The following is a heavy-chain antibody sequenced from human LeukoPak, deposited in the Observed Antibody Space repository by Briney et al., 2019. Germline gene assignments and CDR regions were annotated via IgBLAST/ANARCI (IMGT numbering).Heavy chain of an antibody. CDR2: IYYSGST. CDR3: ARGWHDYDFWSGYYPFDY. CDR1: GGSISSYY. V-gene: IGHV4-59*01. Sequence: SETLSLTCTVSGGSISSYYWSWIRQPPGKGLEWIGYIYYSGSTNYNPSLKSRVTISVDTSKNQFSLKLSSVTDADTAVYYCARGWHDYDFWSGYYPFDYWGQGTLVTVSS. D-gene: IGHD3-3*01. J-gene: IGHJ4*02.